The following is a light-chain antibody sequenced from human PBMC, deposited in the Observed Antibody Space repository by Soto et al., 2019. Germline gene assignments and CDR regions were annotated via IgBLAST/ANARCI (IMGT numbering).Light chain of an antibody. CDR3: CSYAGSSTPVV. V-gene: IGLV2-23*02. Sequence: QSALTQPASVSGSPGQSITISCTGTSNDVGLYNLVSWYQQRPGAVPKVMIYEVYKRPSGVPSRFSGSKSGNTASLTISGLQAEDEADYYCCSYAGSSTPVVFGGGTKLTVL. CDR2: EVY. J-gene: IGLJ2*01. CDR1: SNDVGLYNL.